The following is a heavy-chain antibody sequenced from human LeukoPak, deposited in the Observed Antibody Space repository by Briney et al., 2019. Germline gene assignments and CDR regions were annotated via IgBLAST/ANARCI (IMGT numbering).Heavy chain of an antibody. J-gene: IGHJ4*02. D-gene: IGHD3-3*01. Sequence: PSETLSHTCTVSGGSISSSSYYWGWIRQPPGKGLEWIGSFYYSGSTYYNPSLKSRVTVSVDASKNQFSLNLSSVTAADTAVYYCARQIGRFLEWSKYYFDYWGQGTLVTVSS. CDR1: GGSISSSSYY. V-gene: IGHV4-39*01. CDR3: ARQIGRFLEWSKYYFDY. CDR2: FYYSGST.